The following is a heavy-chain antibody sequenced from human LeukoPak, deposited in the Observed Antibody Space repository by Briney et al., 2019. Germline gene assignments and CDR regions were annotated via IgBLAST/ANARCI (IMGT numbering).Heavy chain of an antibody. V-gene: IGHV3-23*01. J-gene: IGHJ2*01. CDR2: IGDSGGST. CDR3: AKGGIMQSSSPGLQYFGL. Sequence: PGGSLRLSCAASGFTFSSYAMSWVRQAPGKGLEWVSVIGDSGGSTYYADSVKGRFTISRDNSKNTLYLQMNSLRAEDTAVYYCAKGGIMQSSSPGLQYFGLWGRGTLVSVSS. D-gene: IGHD6-6*01. CDR1: GFTFSSYA.